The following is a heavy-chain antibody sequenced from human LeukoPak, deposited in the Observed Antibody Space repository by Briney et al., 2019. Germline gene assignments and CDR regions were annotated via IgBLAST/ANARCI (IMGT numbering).Heavy chain of an antibody. V-gene: IGHV3-9*03. CDR3: AKDKFAGIAVAGRGPFDY. D-gene: IGHD6-19*01. CDR2: ISWNSGSI. Sequence: PGGSLRLSCAASGFTFDDYAMHWVRQAPGKGLGWVSGISWNSGSIGSADSVKGRFTISRDNAKNSLYLQMNSLRAEDMALYYCAKDKFAGIAVAGRGPFDYWGQGTLVTVSS. CDR1: GFTFDDYA. J-gene: IGHJ4*02.